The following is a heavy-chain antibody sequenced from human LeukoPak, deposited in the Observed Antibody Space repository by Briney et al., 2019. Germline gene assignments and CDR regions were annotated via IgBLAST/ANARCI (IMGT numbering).Heavy chain of an antibody. CDR1: GYSFTNYW. Sequence: GESLKISCKGSGYSFTNYWLGWVRQMPGKGLEWMGIIYPGDSDTRYSPSFQGQVTISADKSISTAYLQWNSLKASDTAIYYCARHSNILGAVDYWGQGTLLTVSS. CDR2: IYPGDSDT. D-gene: IGHD1-26*01. V-gene: IGHV5-51*01. J-gene: IGHJ4*02. CDR3: ARHSNILGAVDY.